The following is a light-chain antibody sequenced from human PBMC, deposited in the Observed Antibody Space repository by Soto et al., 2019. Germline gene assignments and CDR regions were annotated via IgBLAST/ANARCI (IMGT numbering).Light chain of an antibody. J-gene: IGKJ1*01. CDR3: QQYNDWPRT. CDR2: GAS. V-gene: IGKV3-15*01. Sequence: EIVMTQSPATLSVSPGERATLSCRATQSVSSNLAWYQQKPGQAPRLLISGASTRATGIPARFSGSGSGTEVTFTISSLQSEDFAVYYCQQYNDWPRTFGQGTKVEIK. CDR1: QSVSSN.